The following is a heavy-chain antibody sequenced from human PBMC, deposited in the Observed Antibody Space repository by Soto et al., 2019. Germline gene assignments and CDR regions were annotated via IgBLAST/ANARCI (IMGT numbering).Heavy chain of an antibody. Sequence: QGQLVQSGGEVKKPGASVKVSCKASGYNFGDYGISWVRQAPGQGLEWLAWISGHNGNTIYSQKFQGRVSLTIDTSTSTIYMELRSLRSDDTAMYYCAREGILVPHDGFDMWGLGTLITVSS. CDR1: GYNFGDYG. CDR3: AREGILVPHDGFDM. CDR2: ISGHNGNT. D-gene: IGHD2-8*01. V-gene: IGHV1-18*04. J-gene: IGHJ3*02.